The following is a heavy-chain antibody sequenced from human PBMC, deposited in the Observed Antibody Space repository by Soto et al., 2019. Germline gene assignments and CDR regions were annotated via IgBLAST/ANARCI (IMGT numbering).Heavy chain of an antibody. CDR1: GGTFSSYA. CDR3: ARDGGAATFDY. CDR2: IIPIFGTT. D-gene: IGHD1-26*01. Sequence: QVQLVQSGAEVKKPGSSVKVSCKAFGGTFSSYAINWIRQAPGQGLEWMGGIIPIFGTTTYAQRFQARVTITADESTSTAYMELSSLRSEDTALYYCARDGGAATFDYGGQGTLVTVSS. V-gene: IGHV1-69*12. J-gene: IGHJ4*02.